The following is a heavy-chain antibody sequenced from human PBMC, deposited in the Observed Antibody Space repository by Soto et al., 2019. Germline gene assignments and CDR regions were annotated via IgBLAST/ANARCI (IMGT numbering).Heavy chain of an antibody. V-gene: IGHV3-30-3*01. CDR3: ARDPLWGTAMVLWYFAL. J-gene: IGHJ2*01. CDR2: ISYDGSNK. D-gene: IGHD5-18*01. Sequence: QVQLVESGGGVVQPGRSLRLSCAASGFTFSSYAIHWVRQAPGKGLECVAVISYDGSNKYYADSVKGRFTISSDNPKNTLYLQMNSLRAEATAVYYCARDPLWGTAMVLWYFALWGRGPLVTVSS. CDR1: GFTFSSYA.